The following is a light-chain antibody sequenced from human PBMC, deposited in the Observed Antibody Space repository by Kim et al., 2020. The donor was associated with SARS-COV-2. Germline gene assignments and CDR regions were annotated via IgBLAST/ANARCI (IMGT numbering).Light chain of an antibody. J-gene: IGKJ5*01. V-gene: IGKV1-12*01. CDR3: QQSNNLPIT. CDR1: QRIASW. Sequence: DVQMTQSPSYVSASVGDMITITCRASQRIASWLAWYQQKPGKAPKLLVYAASALQSGVSSRFSGSGSGREFTLTIRSLQPEDVATYFCQQSNNLPITFGQGTRLEIK. CDR2: AAS.